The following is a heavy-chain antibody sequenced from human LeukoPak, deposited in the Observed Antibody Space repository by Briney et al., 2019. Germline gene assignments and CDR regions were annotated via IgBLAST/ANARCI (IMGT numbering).Heavy chain of an antibody. D-gene: IGHD3-3*01. J-gene: IGHJ4*02. CDR3: AKGHPSYYDFWSGYYIGVEFDY. CDR1: GFTFSSYA. Sequence: GGSLRLSCAASGFTFSSYAMSWVRQAPGKGLEWVSAISGSGGSTYYADSVKGRFTISRDNSKNTLYLQMNSLRAEDTAVYYCAKGHPSYYDFWSGYYIGVEFDYWGQGTLVTVSS. V-gene: IGHV3-23*01. CDR2: ISGSGGST.